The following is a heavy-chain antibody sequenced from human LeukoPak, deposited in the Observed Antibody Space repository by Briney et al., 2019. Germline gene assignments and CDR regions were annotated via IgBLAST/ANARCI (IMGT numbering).Heavy chain of an antibody. Sequence: SVKVSCKASVGTFSSYAISWVRQAPGQGLEWMGGIIPIFGTANYAQKFQGRVTITAAESTSTAYMELSSLRSEDTAVYYCARKPRLKNWGQGTLVTLSS. V-gene: IGHV1-69*13. D-gene: IGHD1-14*01. CDR3: ARKPRLKN. CDR1: VGTFSSYA. CDR2: IIPIFGTA. J-gene: IGHJ4*02.